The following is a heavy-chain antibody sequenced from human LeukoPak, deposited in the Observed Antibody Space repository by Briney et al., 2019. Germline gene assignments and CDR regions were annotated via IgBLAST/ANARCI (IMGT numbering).Heavy chain of an antibody. J-gene: IGHJ4*02. CDR1: GGPFSDDY. CDR2: INHSGST. Sequence: SETLSLTCAVSGGPFSDDYWTWIRQPPGKGVQCIGEINHSGSTNYDPSLKSRGLISVDTSKNQFSLKVTSVTAADTAVYYCARGFFSLRSPGLPYFDHWGQGALVTVSS. D-gene: IGHD5/OR15-5a*01. CDR3: ARGFFSLRSPGLPYFDH. V-gene: IGHV4-34*01.